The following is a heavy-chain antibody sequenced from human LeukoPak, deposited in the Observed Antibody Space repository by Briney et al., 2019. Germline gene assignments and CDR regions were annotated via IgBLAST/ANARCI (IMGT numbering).Heavy chain of an antibody. CDR2: ISSSSSTI. J-gene: IGHJ3*02. V-gene: IGHV3-48*01. CDR1: GFTFSSYS. D-gene: IGHD4-17*01. CDR3: ARAGTRPDDAFDI. Sequence: GGSLRLSCAASGFTFSSYSMNWVRQAPGKGLEWVSYISSSSSTIYYADSVKGRFTISRDNAKNSLYLQMNSLRAEDTAVYYCARAGTRPDDAFDIWGQGTMVTVSS.